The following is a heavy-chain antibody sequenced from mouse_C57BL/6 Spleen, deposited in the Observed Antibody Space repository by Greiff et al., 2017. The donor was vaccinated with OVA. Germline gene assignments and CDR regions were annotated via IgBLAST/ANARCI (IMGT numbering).Heavy chain of an antibody. CDR3: TKGGSSYDYAMDY. CDR1: GFTFSNYW. D-gene: IGHD1-1*01. CDR2: IRLKSDNYAT. Sequence: EVKLQESGGGLVQPGGSMKLSCVASGFTFSNYWMNWVRQSPEKGLEWVAQIRLKSDNYATHYAESVKGRFTISRDDSKSSVYLQMNNLRAEDTGIYYCTKGGSSYDYAMDYWGQGTSVTVSS. J-gene: IGHJ4*01. V-gene: IGHV6-3*01.